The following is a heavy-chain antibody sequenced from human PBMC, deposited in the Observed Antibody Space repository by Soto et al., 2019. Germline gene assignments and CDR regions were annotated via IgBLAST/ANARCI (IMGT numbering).Heavy chain of an antibody. Sequence: EVHLVESGGGLVQPGGSLRLSCAASGFTFSSYWMSWVRQAPGKGLEWVANIKQDGSEKYYVDSVKGRFTISRDNAKNSLYLQMNSLRAEDTAVYYCARVTGRRGSRTVYYYYYMDVWGKGTTVTVSS. D-gene: IGHD1-1*01. CDR2: IKQDGSEK. CDR1: GFTFSSYW. V-gene: IGHV3-7*01. J-gene: IGHJ6*03. CDR3: ARVTGRRGSRTVYYYYYMDV.